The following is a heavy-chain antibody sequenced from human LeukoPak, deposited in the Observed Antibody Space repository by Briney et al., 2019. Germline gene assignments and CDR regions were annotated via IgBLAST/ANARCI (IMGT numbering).Heavy chain of an antibody. J-gene: IGHJ4*02. V-gene: IGHV4-39*07. CDR3: ARSVLDFGPYHY. CDR1: GGSISSSIYY. CDR2: IYYSGST. Sequence: ETSETLSLTCTVSGGSISSSIYYWGWIRQPPGKGLEWIGSIYYSGSTYYSPSLKSRVTISVDTSKSQFSLKLSSVTAADTAVYYCARSVLDFGPYHYWGQGTLVTVSS. D-gene: IGHD3/OR15-3a*01.